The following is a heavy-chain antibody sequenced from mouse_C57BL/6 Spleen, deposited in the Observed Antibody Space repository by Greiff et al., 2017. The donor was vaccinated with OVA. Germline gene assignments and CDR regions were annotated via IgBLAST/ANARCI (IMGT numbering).Heavy chain of an antibody. D-gene: IGHD2-12*01. J-gene: IGHJ3*01. V-gene: IGHV1-42*01. CDR1: GYSFTGYY. CDR2: INPSTGGT. Sequence: SGPELVKPGASVKISCKASGYSFTGYYMNWVKQSPEKSLEWIGEINPSTGGTTYNQKFKAKATLTVDKSSSTAYMQLKSLTSEDSAVYYCARPYDRFAYWGQGTLVTVSA. CDR3: ARPYDRFAY.